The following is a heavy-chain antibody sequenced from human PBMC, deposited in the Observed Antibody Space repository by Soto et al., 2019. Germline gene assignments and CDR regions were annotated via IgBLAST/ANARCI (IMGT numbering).Heavy chain of an antibody. CDR2: IYYSGST. Sequence: PSETLSLTCTVSGGSVSSGSYYWSWIRQPPGKGLEWIGYIYYSGSTNYNPSLKSRVTISVDTSKNQFSLKLSSVTAADTAVYYCARDKHSSGWTNWGQGTLVTVSS. V-gene: IGHV4-61*01. J-gene: IGHJ4*02. CDR1: GGSVSSGSYY. CDR3: ARDKHSSGWTN. D-gene: IGHD6-19*01.